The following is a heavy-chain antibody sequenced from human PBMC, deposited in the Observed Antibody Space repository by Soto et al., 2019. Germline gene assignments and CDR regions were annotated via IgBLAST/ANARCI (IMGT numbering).Heavy chain of an antibody. J-gene: IGHJ4*02. V-gene: IGHV4-34*01. CDR3: ARRTPFTVTTDFDY. CDR1: GGSFSGYY. D-gene: IGHD4-17*01. CDR2: INHSGST. Sequence: SETLSLTCAVYGGSFSGYYWSWIRQPPGKGLEWIGEINHSGSTNYNPSLKSRVTISVDTSKNQFSLKLSSVTAADTAVYYCARRTPFTVTTDFDYWGQGTLVTVSS.